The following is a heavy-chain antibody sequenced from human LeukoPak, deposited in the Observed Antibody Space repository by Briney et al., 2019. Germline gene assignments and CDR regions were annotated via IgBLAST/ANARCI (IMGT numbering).Heavy chain of an antibody. J-gene: IGHJ6*02. V-gene: IGHV1-2*02. CDR2: INPNSGGT. CDR3: ARNIIAVADGYYYDMDV. CDR1: GYTFTGYY. D-gene: IGHD6-19*01. Sequence: EASVKVSCKASGYTFTGYYMHWVRQAPGQGLEWMGWINPNSGGTNYAQKFQGRVTMTRDTSISTAYMELSRLRSDDTAVYYCARNIIAVADGYYYDMDVWGQGTTVTVSS.